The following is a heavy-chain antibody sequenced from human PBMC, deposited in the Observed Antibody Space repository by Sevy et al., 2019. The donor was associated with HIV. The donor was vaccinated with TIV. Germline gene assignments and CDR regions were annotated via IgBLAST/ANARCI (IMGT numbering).Heavy chain of an antibody. CDR3: AKDREQWPPYYFDY. J-gene: IGHJ4*02. CDR2: ISDSGSST. Sequence: GGSLSLSCGASGFTFSSYAMSWVRQAPGKGLEWVSSISDSGSSTYYADSVKGRFTISRDNSKNTLYLQMNSLRAEDTAIYYCAKDREQWPPYYFDYWGQGALVTVSS. CDR1: GFTFSSYA. V-gene: IGHV3-23*01. D-gene: IGHD6-19*01.